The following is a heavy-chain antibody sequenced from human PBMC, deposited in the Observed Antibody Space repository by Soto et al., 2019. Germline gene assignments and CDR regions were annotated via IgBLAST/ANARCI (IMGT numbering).Heavy chain of an antibody. CDR1: GFSLSSTRMA. CDR3: AHIVVAGLGYYFDY. D-gene: IGHD6-19*01. V-gene: IGHV2-5*02. Sequence: QITLKESGPTLVKPTQTLTLTCTFSGFSLSSTRMAVAWFRQPPGKALEWLALIYWDDDKRYSPFLKSRLTITKDTSKNQVVLTMSNMDPVDTARYYCAHIVVAGLGYYFDYWGQGTLVTVSS. CDR2: IYWDDDK. J-gene: IGHJ4*02.